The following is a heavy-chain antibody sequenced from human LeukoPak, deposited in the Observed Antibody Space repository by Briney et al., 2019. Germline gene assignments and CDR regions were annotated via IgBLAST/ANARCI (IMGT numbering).Heavy chain of an antibody. CDR2: RNPDSGDT. V-gene: IGHV1-8*01. CDR3: ARGLGSYDSSELTWPMISF. J-gene: IGHJ4*02. CDR1: GYTFTSYE. Sequence: ASVKVSCKASGYTFTSYEINWVRQATGHGLECMGWRNPDSGDTAYAQKFQGRITMTRSTSITTAYMELSSLRSEDTAVYYCARGLGSYDSSELTWPMISFWGQGTQVTVSS. D-gene: IGHD3-22*01.